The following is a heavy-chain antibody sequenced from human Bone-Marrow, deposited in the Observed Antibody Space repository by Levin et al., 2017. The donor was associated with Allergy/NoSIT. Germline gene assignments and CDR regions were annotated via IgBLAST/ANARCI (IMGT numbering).Heavy chain of an antibody. CDR1: GGSFSGYY. CDR3: ARRKYYGSGSYLH. CDR2: INHSGST. J-gene: IGHJ4*02. D-gene: IGHD3-10*01. V-gene: IGHV4-34*01. Sequence: SQTLSLTCAVYGGSFSGYYWSWIRQPPGKGLEWIGEINHSGSTNYNPSLKSRVTISVDTSKNQFSLKLSSVTAADTAVYYCARRKYYGSGSYLHWGQGTLVTVSS.